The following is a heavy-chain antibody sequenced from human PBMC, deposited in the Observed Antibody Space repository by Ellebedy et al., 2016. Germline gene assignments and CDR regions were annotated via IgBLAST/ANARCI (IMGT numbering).Heavy chain of an antibody. CDR1: GDSITSTNYY. V-gene: IGHV4-61*03. CDR2: GYHTGIA. D-gene: IGHD6-19*01. CDR3: ARIGASSSWFRFPLDS. J-gene: IGHJ5*01. Sequence: SETLSLXXTVSGDSITSTNYYWAWIRQTPGKGLEWIGQGYHTGIAYYNPYLKSRIAISMDTATNRFSLKLRSVTAADTAVYYCARIGASSSWFRFPLDSWGQGMLVTVSS.